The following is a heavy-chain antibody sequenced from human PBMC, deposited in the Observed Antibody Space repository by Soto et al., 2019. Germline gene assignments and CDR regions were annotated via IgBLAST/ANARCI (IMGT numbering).Heavy chain of an antibody. J-gene: IGHJ4*02. D-gene: IGHD3-3*01. CDR2: IKQDGSEK. CDR1: GFTFSSYW. CDR3: ARVQHDFWSGPTRSFDY. V-gene: IGHV3-7*01. Sequence: GSLRLSCAASGFTFSSYWMSWVRQAPGKGLEWVANIKQDGSEKYYVDSVKGRFTISRDNAKNSLYLQMNSLRAEDTAVYYCARVQHDFWSGPTRSFDYWGQGTLVTVSS.